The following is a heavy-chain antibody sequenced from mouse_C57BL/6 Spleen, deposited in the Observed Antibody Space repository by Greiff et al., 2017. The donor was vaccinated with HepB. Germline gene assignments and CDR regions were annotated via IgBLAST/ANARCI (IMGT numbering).Heavy chain of an antibody. CDR2: IDTSDSDT. V-gene: IGHV1-52*01. CDR3: ARGGSSYGAWFAY. J-gene: IGHJ3*01. D-gene: IGHD1-1*01. CDR1: GYTFTSYW. Sequence: QVQLQQPGAELVRPGSSVKLSCKASGYTFTSYWMHWVKQRPIQGLEWIGNIDTSDSDTHYNQKFKDKATLTVDKSSSTAYMQLSSLTSEDSAVYYCARGGSSYGAWFAYWGQGTLVTVSA.